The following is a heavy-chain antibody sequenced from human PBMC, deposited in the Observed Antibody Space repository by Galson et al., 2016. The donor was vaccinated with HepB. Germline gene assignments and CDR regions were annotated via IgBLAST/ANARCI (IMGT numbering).Heavy chain of an antibody. J-gene: IGHJ4*02. CDR3: ATAFSFSAGVDFDN. D-gene: IGHD3-10*01. CDR1: GYTLTQLS. Sequence: SVKVSCKVSGYTLTQLSIHWVRQAAGKGLEWIGGFDPDDNDTIYAEKFQGRATMTVDTNTDTAYMELSGLRSEDTAVYYCATAFSFSAGVDFDNWGQGSLVTVSS. CDR2: FDPDDNDT. V-gene: IGHV1-24*01.